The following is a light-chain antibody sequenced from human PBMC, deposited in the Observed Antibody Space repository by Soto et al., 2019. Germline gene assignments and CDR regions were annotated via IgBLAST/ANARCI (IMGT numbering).Light chain of an antibody. CDR1: SGSVSTSHF. CDR3: VLYVGSGICV. V-gene: IGLV8-61*01. CDR2: GTK. J-gene: IGLJ3*02. Sequence: QAVVTQEPSFSVSPGGTVTLTCGLSSGSVSTSHFPNWYQQTPGQPPRTLIYGTKTRSSGVPDRFSGSILGIRAALTITGAQADDESDYYCVLYVGSGICVFGGGTKLTVL.